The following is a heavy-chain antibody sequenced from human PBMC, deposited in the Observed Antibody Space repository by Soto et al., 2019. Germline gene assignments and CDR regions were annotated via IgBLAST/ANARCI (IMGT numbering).Heavy chain of an antibody. J-gene: IGHJ4*02. CDR3: ARHHDS. CDR2: IYYSGST. Sequence: QVQLQESGPGLVKPSETLSLTCTVSGGSISSYYWSWIRQPPGKGLEWIGYIYYSGSTNYNPSLKNRVTISVDTSKNQFSLKLSSVTAAVTAVYYCARHHDSWGQGTLVTVSS. CDR1: GGSISSYY. V-gene: IGHV4-59*08.